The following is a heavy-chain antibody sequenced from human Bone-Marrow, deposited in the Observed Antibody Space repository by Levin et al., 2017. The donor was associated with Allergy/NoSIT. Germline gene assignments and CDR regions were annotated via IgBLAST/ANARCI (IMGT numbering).Heavy chain of an antibody. D-gene: IGHD3-22*01. CDR3: ARSSYYDSSGYYLNWFDP. CDR1: GGTFSSYA. CDR2: IIPIFGTA. J-gene: IGHJ5*02. V-gene: IGHV1-69*06. Sequence: ASVKVSCKASGGTFSSYAISWVRQAPGQGLEWMGGIIPIFGTANYAQKFQGRVTITADKSTSTAYMELSSLRSEDTAVYYCARSSYYDSSGYYLNWFDPWGQGTLVTVSS.